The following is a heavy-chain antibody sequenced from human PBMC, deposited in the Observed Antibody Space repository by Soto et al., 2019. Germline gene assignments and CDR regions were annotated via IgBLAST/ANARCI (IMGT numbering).Heavy chain of an antibody. Sequence: QVELVQSGIEVKNPGSSVKVSCKASGDTFSNYAINWVRQAPGQGLEWMGGIIPFYDKPNYAENFLGRVTISSYKFTATAYLEVSSLRSEDTAVYFCARGYRELFFYAMDVWGRGTPVIVSS. CDR1: GDTFSNYA. CDR2: IIPFYDKP. D-gene: IGHD3-10*01. J-gene: IGHJ6*02. V-gene: IGHV1-69*06. CDR3: ARGYRELFFYAMDV.